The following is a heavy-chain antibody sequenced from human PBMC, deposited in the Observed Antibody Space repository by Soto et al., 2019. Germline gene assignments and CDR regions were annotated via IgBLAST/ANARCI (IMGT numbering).Heavy chain of an antibody. CDR1: GGSISRYY. V-gene: IGHV4-59*01. J-gene: IGHJ3*02. D-gene: IGHD3-22*01. CDR3: AKKSLYLQMNSLRVEDTAVYYCARGDYHDSSGPFSDAFDI. Sequence: SETLSLTCTVSGGSISRYYWSWIRQPPGKGLEWIGYIYNTGSTIYNPSLKNRLNISVDTSLKHFSLYLDSVKGRFTISRDNAKKSLYLQMNSLRVEDTAVYYCARGDYHDSSGPFSDAFDIWGQGTMVTVSS. CDR2: IYNTGST.